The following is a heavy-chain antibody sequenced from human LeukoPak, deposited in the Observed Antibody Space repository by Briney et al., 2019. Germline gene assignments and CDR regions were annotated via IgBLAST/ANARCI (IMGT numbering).Heavy chain of an antibody. CDR1: GASISSGGYY. CDR3: ARVLPYSSSWYSFDY. Sequence: PSETLSLTCTVSGASISSGGYYWSWIRRPPGKGLEWIGYIYHSGSTYYNPSLKSRVTISVDRPKNQFSLKLSSVTAADTAVYYCARVLPYSSSWYSFDYWGQGTLVTVSS. J-gene: IGHJ4*02. D-gene: IGHD6-13*01. CDR2: IYHSGST. V-gene: IGHV4-30-2*01.